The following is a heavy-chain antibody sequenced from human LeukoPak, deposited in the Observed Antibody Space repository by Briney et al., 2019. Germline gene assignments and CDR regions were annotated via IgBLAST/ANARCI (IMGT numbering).Heavy chain of an antibody. Sequence: PSETLSLTCTVSGGSISSSSYYWGWIRQPPGKGLEWIGGIYYSGSTYYNPSLKSRVTISVDTSKNQFSLKLSSVTDADTAVYYCARGEGSYDILTGYSSSFDYWGQGTLVTVSS. CDR2: IYYSGST. D-gene: IGHD3-9*01. CDR1: GGSISSSSYY. V-gene: IGHV4-39*07. J-gene: IGHJ4*02. CDR3: ARGEGSYDILTGYSSSFDY.